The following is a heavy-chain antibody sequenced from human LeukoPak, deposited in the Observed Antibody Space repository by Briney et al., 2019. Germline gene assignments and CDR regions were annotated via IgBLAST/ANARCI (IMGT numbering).Heavy chain of an antibody. D-gene: IGHD6-19*01. J-gene: IGHJ4*02. Sequence: ASVKVSCKASGYTFTGYYMHWVRQAPGQGLEWMGWINPNSGGTNYAQKFQGRVTMTRDTSISTAYMELSRLRSDDTAVYYCAXXXQWLYYFDYWGQGTLVTVSS. CDR1: GYTFTGYY. V-gene: IGHV1-2*02. CDR2: INPNSGGT. CDR3: AXXXQWLYYFDY.